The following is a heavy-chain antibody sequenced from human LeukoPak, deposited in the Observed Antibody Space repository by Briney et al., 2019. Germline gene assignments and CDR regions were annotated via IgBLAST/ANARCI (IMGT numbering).Heavy chain of an antibody. V-gene: IGHV4-34*01. D-gene: IGHD6-19*01. CDR2: INHSGST. CDR3: ARYLSRSGWSFYYYYMDV. Sequence: SETLSLTCAVYGGSFSGYYWSWIRQPPGKGLEWIGEINHSGSTNYNPSLKSRVTISVDTSKNQFSLKLSSVTAADTAVYYCARYLSRSGWSFYYYYMDVWGKGTTVTVSS. CDR1: GGSFSGYY. J-gene: IGHJ6*03.